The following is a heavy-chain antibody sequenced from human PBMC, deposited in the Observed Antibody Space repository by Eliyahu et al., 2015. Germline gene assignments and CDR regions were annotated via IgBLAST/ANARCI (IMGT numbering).Heavy chain of an antibody. D-gene: IGHD3-3*01. CDR3: ASGYYDFWSGYRTSFDY. Sequence: QVQLQQWGAGLLKPSETLSLTCVVYGGTFSGYYWSWIRQSPGKGLEWIGEINDSGSTNYNPSLKSRVTISADTSKNQFSLKLSSVTAADTAVYYCASGYYDFWSGYRTSFDYWGQGTLVTVSS. V-gene: IGHV4-34*01. CDR2: INDSGST. CDR1: GGTFSGYY. J-gene: IGHJ4*02.